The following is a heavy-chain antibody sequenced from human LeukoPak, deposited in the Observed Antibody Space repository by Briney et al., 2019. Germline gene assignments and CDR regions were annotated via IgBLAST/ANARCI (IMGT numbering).Heavy chain of an antibody. J-gene: IGHJ4*02. CDR3: ARSGKIYFDWLLDY. D-gene: IGHD3-9*01. CDR2: ISYDGSNR. Sequence: PGGSLRLSCAASEFIFSNYALHWVRQAPGKGLEWVAVISYDGSNRNYADSVKGRFTISWDNAKKSLYLQMNSLRAEDTAVYYCARSGKIYFDWLLDYWGQGTLVTVSS. CDR1: EFIFSNYA. V-gene: IGHV3-30*04.